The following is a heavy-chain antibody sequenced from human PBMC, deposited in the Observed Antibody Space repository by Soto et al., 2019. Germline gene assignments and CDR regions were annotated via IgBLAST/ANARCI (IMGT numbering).Heavy chain of an antibody. D-gene: IGHD1-26*01. Sequence: GASVKVSCKASGGTFSSYTISWVRQAPGQGFEWMGIINPSGGSTSYAQKFQGRVTMTRDTSTSTVYMELSSLRSEDTAVYYCARGGRWLQSSTYYGMDVWGQGTTVTVSS. CDR1: GGTFSSYT. CDR2: INPSGGST. J-gene: IGHJ6*02. V-gene: IGHV1-46*01. CDR3: ARGGRWLQSSTYYGMDV.